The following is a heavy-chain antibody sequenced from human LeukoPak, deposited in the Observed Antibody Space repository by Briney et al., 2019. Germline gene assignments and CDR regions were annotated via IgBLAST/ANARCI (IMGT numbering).Heavy chain of an antibody. CDR2: IYSDGGNK. CDR3: ARGTAVYARWINY. V-gene: IGHV3-30-3*01. Sequence: GGSLKLSCAASGFTFSSYSMHWVRQAPGKGLEWVAVIYSDGGNKYYADSVKGRFTISRDKSKNTLFLQVDSLRPEDTGVYYCARGTAVYARWINYWGQGTLVTVSS. D-gene: IGHD2-8*01. J-gene: IGHJ4*02. CDR1: GFTFSSYS.